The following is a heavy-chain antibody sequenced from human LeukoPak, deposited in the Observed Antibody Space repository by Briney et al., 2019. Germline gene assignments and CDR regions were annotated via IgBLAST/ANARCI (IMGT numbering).Heavy chain of an antibody. Sequence: ASVKVSCKASGYTFTNYGIIWVRQAPGQGLEWMGWISAYNGNTNYAQKFQARVTMTTDTSTSTAYMELRSLRSDDTAVYYCARVLRSSTLPPVSSEFDPWGQGTLVTVSS. D-gene: IGHD5-12*01. V-gene: IGHV1-18*01. CDR2: ISAYNGNT. CDR3: ARVLRSSTLPPVSSEFDP. CDR1: GYTFTNYG. J-gene: IGHJ5*02.